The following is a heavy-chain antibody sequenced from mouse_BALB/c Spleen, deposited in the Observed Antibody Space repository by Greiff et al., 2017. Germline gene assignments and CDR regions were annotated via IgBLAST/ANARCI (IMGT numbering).Heavy chain of an antibody. J-gene: IGHJ4*01. Sequence: QVQLQQSGAELVRPGVSVKISCKGSGYTFTDYAMHWVKQSHAKSLEWIGVISTYYGDASYNQKFKGKATMTVDKSSSTAYMELARLTSEDSAIYYCARPAYYGKGYAMDYWGQGTSVTVSS. CDR3: ARPAYYGKGYAMDY. CDR1: GYTFTDYA. V-gene: IGHV1S137*01. D-gene: IGHD2-10*01. CDR2: ISTYYGDA.